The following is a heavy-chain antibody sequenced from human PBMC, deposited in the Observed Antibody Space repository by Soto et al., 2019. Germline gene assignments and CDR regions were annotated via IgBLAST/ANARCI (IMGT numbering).Heavy chain of an antibody. CDR1: GFTFSNYG. J-gene: IGHJ5*02. V-gene: IGHV3-30*03. D-gene: IGHD3-22*01. CDR2: ISDGGSNK. Sequence: QVQLVESGGGVVQPGRSLRLSCTASGFTFSNYGMHWVRQAPGKGLGWVAVISDGGSNKDYADSVRGRFTISRDNSKNTLYLQMNSLTAQDTAMYYFARGSIVVISRDWLDPWGQGTLVTVSS. CDR3: ARGSIVVISRDWLDP.